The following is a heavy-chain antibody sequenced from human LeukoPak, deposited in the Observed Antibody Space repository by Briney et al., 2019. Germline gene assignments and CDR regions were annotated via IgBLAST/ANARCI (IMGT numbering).Heavy chain of an antibody. CDR1: GFTFSSYA. CDR2: ITGSGSGGVT. CDR3: AKGGTHYYRSGQYNWFDP. Sequence: TGGSLRLSCAASGFTFSSYAMSWVRQAPGKGLEWVSSITGSGSGGVTYYADSVKGRFTISRDNSKNALYLQMNSLRAEDTAVYYCAKGGTHYYRSGQYNWFDPWGQGTLVTVSS. J-gene: IGHJ5*02. D-gene: IGHD3-10*01. V-gene: IGHV3-23*01.